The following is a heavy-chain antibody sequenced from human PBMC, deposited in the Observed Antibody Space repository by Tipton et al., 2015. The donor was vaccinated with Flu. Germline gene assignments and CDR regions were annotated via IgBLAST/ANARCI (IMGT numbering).Heavy chain of an antibody. J-gene: IGHJ4*02. V-gene: IGHV4-38-2*02. CDR2: MSHSGRT. CDR1: GSSTNSGYF. D-gene: IGHD3-10*01. Sequence: TLSLTCTVSGSSTNSGYFWGWIRQPPGKGLEWIGSMSHSGRTYYNPSLKSRVTISADTWKTQFSLKLGSVTAADTAVYYCARLTYYYGSGTSDCWGQGTLLTVSS. CDR3: ARLTYYYGSGTSDC.